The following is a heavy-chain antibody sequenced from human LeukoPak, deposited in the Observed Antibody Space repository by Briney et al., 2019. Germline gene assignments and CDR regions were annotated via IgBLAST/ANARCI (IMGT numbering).Heavy chain of an antibody. CDR3: ARHEEEDGYNAKTFGY. D-gene: IGHD5-24*01. CDR2: VHYSGTT. J-gene: IGHJ4*02. Sequence: SETLSLTRTVSGVSISSSNNFWGWIRQPPGKGLEWIGSVHYSGTTYYIPSLKSRVTISVDTSKNQFSLKLSSVTAADTAVYYCARHEEEDGYNAKTFGYWGQGTLATVSS. V-gene: IGHV4-39*01. CDR1: GVSISSSNNF.